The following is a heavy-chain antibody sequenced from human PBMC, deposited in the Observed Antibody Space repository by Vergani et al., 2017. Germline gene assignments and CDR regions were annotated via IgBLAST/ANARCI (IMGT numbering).Heavy chain of an antibody. J-gene: IGHJ6*03. Sequence: QVQLQQWGGGLLKPSETLSLTCVVNGGSFTSYHWTRIRQYSGEGLEWVGDIDHTGRPNYNPSLKSRLTMSVDKSRNQFSLTLNSVTATDTAIYFCARVNTETNGHLYYYYYMDVWGQGTAVTVS. CDR2: IDHTGRP. D-gene: IGHD4-11*01. CDR3: ARVNTETNGHLYYYYYMDV. CDR1: GGSFTSYH. V-gene: IGHV4-34*01.